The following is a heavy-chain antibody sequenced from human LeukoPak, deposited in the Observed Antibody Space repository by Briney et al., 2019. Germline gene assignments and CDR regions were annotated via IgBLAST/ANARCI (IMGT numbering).Heavy chain of an antibody. D-gene: IGHD2/OR15-2a*01. CDR1: GFTVSSNY. Sequence: GGSLRLSCAASGFTVSSNYMSWVRQAPGKGLEWVSVLYSDGRTFYTDSVMGRFTISRHNSNNTLYLQMNSLRAEDTAVYYCARVPLHPTISNFDFWGQGTLVTVSS. V-gene: IGHV3-53*04. J-gene: IGHJ4*02. CDR3: ARVPLHPTISNFDF. CDR2: LYSDGRT.